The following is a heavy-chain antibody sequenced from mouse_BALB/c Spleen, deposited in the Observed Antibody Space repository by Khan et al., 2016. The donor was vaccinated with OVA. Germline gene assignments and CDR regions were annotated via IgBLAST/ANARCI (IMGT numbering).Heavy chain of an antibody. CDR3: ARGYDCFAY. Sequence: VRLQQSGPDLVKPGASVKISCKASGYSFTLYYMTWVKQSHGKSLEWIGRVNPNTGGSDYNQEFKGKAILTVDKSSNTAYMELHSLTSEDSAVYYCARGYDCFAYWGQGTLVTVSA. V-gene: IGHV1-26*01. J-gene: IGHJ3*01. CDR2: VNPNTGGS. CDR1: GYSFTLYY. D-gene: IGHD2-14*01.